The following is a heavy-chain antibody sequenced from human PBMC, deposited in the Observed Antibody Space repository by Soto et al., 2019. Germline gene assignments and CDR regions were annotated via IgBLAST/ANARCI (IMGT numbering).Heavy chain of an antibody. CDR1: GYTFTNYG. J-gene: IGHJ6*02. Sequence: QVQLVQSGAEVKKPGASVTVSCKASGYTFTNYGFSWVRQAPGQGLEWMGWISGYNGNTKYAEKFPNRVTMTTDTSTNTAHMELRSLRSDDTAVYYCAREGQAPYYYYGMDVWGQGTAVTVSS. CDR3: AREGQAPYYYYGMDV. CDR2: ISGYNGNT. V-gene: IGHV1-18*01.